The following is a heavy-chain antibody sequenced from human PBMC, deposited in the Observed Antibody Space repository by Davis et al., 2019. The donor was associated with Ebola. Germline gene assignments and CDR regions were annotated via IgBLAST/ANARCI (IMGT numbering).Heavy chain of an antibody. J-gene: IGHJ4*02. Sequence: SETLSLTCAVYGGSFSGYYWTWIRQPPGKGLEWIGEINHSGSTNYNPSLKSRVTISVDTSKNQFSLKLSSVTAADTAVYYCARLDGDYGDYPDNWGQGTLVTVSS. V-gene: IGHV4-34*01. CDR1: GGSFSGYY. D-gene: IGHD4-17*01. CDR2: INHSGST. CDR3: ARLDGDYGDYPDN.